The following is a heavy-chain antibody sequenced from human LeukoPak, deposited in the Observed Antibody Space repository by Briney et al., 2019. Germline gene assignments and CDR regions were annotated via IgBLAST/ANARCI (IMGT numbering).Heavy chain of an antibody. CDR3: ARDLGLIAARSSYPDY. CDR2: INPSDGST. V-gene: IGHV1-46*01. D-gene: IGHD6-6*01. J-gene: IGHJ4*02. CDR1: GYTFTSYD. Sequence: ASVKVFCKASGYTFTSYDINWVRQAPGQGPEWMGLINPSDGSTNCARKFQGRVTVTRDTSTSTIYMELSSLTSDDTAVYYCARDLGLIAARSSYPDYWGQGTLVTVSS.